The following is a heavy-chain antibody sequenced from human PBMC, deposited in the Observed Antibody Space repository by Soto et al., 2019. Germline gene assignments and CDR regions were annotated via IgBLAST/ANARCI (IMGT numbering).Heavy chain of an antibody. CDR1: GSSISSSSYY. J-gene: IGHJ6*02. CDR2: IYYSGST. Sequence: SETLSLTCTVSGSSISSSSYYWGWIRQPPGKGLEWIGSIYYSGSTYYNPSLKSRVTISVDTSKNQFSLKLSSVTAADTAVYYCARHQTTVTIFGVVITHYYYGMDVWGQGTTVNVSS. CDR3: ARHQTTVTIFGVVITHYYYGMDV. V-gene: IGHV4-39*01. D-gene: IGHD3-3*01.